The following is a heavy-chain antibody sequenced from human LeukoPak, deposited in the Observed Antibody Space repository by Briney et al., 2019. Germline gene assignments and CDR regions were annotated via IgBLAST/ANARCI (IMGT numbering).Heavy chain of an antibody. CDR2: IYYSGST. CDR1: GGSISSYY. J-gene: IGHJ5*02. CDR3: ARDRHSSGWPNWFDP. D-gene: IGHD6-19*01. Sequence: SETLSLTCTVSGGSISSYYWSWIRQPPGKGLEWIGYIYYSGSTNYNPSLKSRVTISVDTSKNQFSLKLSPVTAADTAVYYCARDRHSSGWPNWFDPWGQGTLVTVSS. V-gene: IGHV4-59*01.